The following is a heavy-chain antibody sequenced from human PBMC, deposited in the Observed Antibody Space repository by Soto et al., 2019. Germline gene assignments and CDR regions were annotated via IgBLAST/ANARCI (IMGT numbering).Heavy chain of an antibody. CDR3: ARGVEPAATTFQH. CDR1: GFTFSSYA. Sequence: QVQLVESGGGVVQPGRSLRLSCAASGFTFSSYAMHWVRQAPGKGLEWVAVISYDGSNKYYADSVKGRFTISRDNSKNTLYLQMTSLRAEDTAVYYCARGVEPAATTFQHWGQGTLVTVSS. CDR2: ISYDGSNK. V-gene: IGHV3-30-3*01. D-gene: IGHD2-2*01. J-gene: IGHJ1*01.